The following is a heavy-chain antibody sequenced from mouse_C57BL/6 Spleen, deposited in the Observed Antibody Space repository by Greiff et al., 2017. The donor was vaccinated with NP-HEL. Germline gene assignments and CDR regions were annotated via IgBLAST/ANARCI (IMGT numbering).Heavy chain of an antibody. J-gene: IGHJ4*01. CDR2: IYPGDGDT. V-gene: IGHV1-82*01. CDR1: GYAFSSSW. CDR3: ARYDYYAMDY. Sequence: VQLQQSGPELVKPGASVKISCKASGYAFSSSWMNWVKQRPGKGLEWIGRIYPGDGDTNYNGKFKGKATLTADQSSSTAYMQLSSLTAEDSSVYFCARYDYYAMDYWGQGTSVTGSS.